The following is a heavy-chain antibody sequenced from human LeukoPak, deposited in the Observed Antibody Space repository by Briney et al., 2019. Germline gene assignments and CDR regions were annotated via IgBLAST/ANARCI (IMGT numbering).Heavy chain of an antibody. J-gene: IGHJ4*02. D-gene: IGHD3-22*01. CDR2: IRSKAYGGTT. Sequence: GGSLRLSCTASGFTFGDYVMSWVRQAPGKGLEWVGFIRSKAYGGTTKNAASVKGRFTISRDDSRSIAYLQMNSLKTEDTAVYYCTTDDSFFDYWGQGTLVTVSS. V-gene: IGHV3-49*04. CDR3: TTDDSFFDY. CDR1: GFTFGDYV.